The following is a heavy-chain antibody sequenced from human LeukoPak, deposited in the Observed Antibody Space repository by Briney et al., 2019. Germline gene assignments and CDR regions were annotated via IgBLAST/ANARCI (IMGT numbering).Heavy chain of an antibody. CDR3: AKDILTGYYITY. CDR2: IGGDGGST. V-gene: IGHV3-43*02. CDR1: GFTFDDYA. J-gene: IGHJ4*02. Sequence: GGSLRLSCAASGFTFDDYAMHWVGQAPGKGLEWVSLIGGDGGSTYYADSVKGRFTISRDNSENSLYLQMNSLRTEDTALYYCAKDILTGYYITYWGQGTLVTVSS. D-gene: IGHD3-9*01.